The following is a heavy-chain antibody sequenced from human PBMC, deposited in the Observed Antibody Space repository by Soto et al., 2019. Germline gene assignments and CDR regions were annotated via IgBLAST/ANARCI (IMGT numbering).Heavy chain of an antibody. D-gene: IGHD2-15*01. CDR1: SFTFITAW. Sequence: GGSLRLSCAASSFTFITAWMNWVRQAPGKGLEWVGRIKSKNDGGTTDYAAPVKGRFTISRDDSKNTVYLQMNSLRTEDTALYYCAADLPGHGGGYEFDYWGQGT. CDR2: IKSKNDGGTT. CDR3: AADLPGHGGGYEFDY. V-gene: IGHV3-15*07. J-gene: IGHJ4*01.